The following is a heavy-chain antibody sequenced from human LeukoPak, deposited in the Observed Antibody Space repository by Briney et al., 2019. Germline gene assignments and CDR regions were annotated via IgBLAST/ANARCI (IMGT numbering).Heavy chain of an antibody. Sequence: GGSLRLSCEGSGFMFGNHGLIWVRQAPGKGLDWLSFIGPSGVTRLYANSVKGRFTISRDNAENSVFLQTNSLRVEDTAVYYCARVSPMTDGAFDLWGQGVMVTVSS. CDR1: GFMFGNHG. CDR3: ARVSPMTDGAFDL. D-gene: IGHD2-21*02. V-gene: IGHV3-48*04. J-gene: IGHJ3*01. CDR2: IGPSGVTR.